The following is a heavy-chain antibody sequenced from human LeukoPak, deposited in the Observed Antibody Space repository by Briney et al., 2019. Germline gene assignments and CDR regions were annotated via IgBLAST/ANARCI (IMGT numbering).Heavy chain of an antibody. CDR3: ARNILPYSSGYGDAFDI. V-gene: IGHV4-59*01. Sequence: PSETLSLTCTVSGGSISSYYWSWIRQPPGKGLEWIGYIYYSGSTNYNPSLKNRVTISVDTSKNQFSLKLSSVTAADTAVYYCARNILPYSSGYGDAFDIWGQGTMVTVSS. CDR1: GGSISSYY. J-gene: IGHJ3*02. CDR2: IYYSGST. D-gene: IGHD3-22*01.